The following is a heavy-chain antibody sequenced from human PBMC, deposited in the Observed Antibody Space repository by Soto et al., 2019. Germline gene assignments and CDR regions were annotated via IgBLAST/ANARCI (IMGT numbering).Heavy chain of an antibody. CDR1: GVSISSGCYY. CDR2: IYYSGST. J-gene: IGHJ6*02. Sequence: QVPLQESGPGLVKPSQTLSLTCTVSGVSISSGCYYWSWIRLHPGKCLEWIGYIYYSGSTYYNPALKNRVTILVDTYKNQFFLKLSSGTAADTAVDYCARDGARYCLDVWGHGTMVTVSS. CDR3: ARDGARYCLDV. D-gene: IGHD2-15*01. V-gene: IGHV4-31*03.